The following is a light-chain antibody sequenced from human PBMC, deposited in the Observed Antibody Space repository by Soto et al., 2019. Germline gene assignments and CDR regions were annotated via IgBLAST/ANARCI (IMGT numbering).Light chain of an antibody. CDR3: QQSYSTPPELT. CDR2: AAS. J-gene: IGKJ4*01. Sequence: DIQMTQSPSSLSASVGDRVTITCRASQSISSYLNWYQQKPGKAPKLLIYAASSLQSGVPSRFSGSGSGTDFTLTISSLQPEDFATYYCQQSYSTPPELTFDGGTKVEIK. CDR1: QSISSY. V-gene: IGKV1-39*01.